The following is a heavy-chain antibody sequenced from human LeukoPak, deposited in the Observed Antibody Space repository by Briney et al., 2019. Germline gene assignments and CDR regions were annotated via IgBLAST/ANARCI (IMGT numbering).Heavy chain of an antibody. V-gene: IGHV4-34*01. CDR1: GGSFSGYY. D-gene: IGHD3-9*01. J-gene: IGHJ4*02. Sequence: KPSETLSLTCAVYGGSFSGYYWSWIRQPPGKGPEWIGEINHSGSTNYNPSLKSRVTISVDTSKNQFSLKLSSVTAADTAVYYCARGELRYFDWLLRSTYFDYWGQGTLVTVSS. CDR2: INHSGST. CDR3: ARGELRYFDWLLRSTYFDY.